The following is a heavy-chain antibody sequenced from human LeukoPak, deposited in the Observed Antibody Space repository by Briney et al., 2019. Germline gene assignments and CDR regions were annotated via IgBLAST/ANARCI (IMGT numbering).Heavy chain of an antibody. Sequence: GASVKVSCKASGYTFTAYYIHWVRQAPGQGLEWMGWINPNSGDTDYAQKFQGRVAVTRDTSITTAYMELSSLRSDDTAVYYCARDGALSGMIVMVHAFDIWGQGTMVTVSS. J-gene: IGHJ3*02. CDR2: INPNSGDT. D-gene: IGHD3-22*01. CDR3: ARDGALSGMIVMVHAFDI. CDR1: GYTFTAYY. V-gene: IGHV1-2*02.